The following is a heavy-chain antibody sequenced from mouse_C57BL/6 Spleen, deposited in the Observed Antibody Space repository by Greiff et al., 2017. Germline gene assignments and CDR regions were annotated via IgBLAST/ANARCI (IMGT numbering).Heavy chain of an antibody. V-gene: IGHV1-52*01. CDR2: IDPSDSET. D-gene: IGHD2-12*01. Sequence: QVQLKQPGAELVRPGSSVKLSCKASGYTFTSYWMHWVKQRPIQGLEWIGNIDPSDSETHYNQKFKDKATLTVDKSSSTAYMQLSSLTSEDSAVYYCARRHYSSWYFDVWGTGTTVTVSS. CDR1: GYTFTSYW. CDR3: ARRHYSSWYFDV. J-gene: IGHJ1*03.